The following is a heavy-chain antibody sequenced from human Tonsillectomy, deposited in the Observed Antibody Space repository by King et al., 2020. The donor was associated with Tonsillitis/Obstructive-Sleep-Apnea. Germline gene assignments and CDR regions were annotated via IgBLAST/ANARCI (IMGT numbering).Heavy chain of an antibody. J-gene: IGHJ2*01. CDR1: GFTFSSYS. Sequence: VQLVESGGGLLQPGGSLRLSCAASGFTFSSYSMNWVRQAPGKGLEWVSYIGSSGNTTYYADSVQGRFTISRDNAKNSLYLQMNSLRDEDTAVYYCARDDPMGRFWSFDIWGRGTLVTVSS. CDR2: IGSSGNTT. V-gene: IGHV3-48*02. CDR3: ARDDPMGRFWSFDI. D-gene: IGHD2-8*01.